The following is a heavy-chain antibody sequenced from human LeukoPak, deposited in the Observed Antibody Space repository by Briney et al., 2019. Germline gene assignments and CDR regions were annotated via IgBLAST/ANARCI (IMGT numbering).Heavy chain of an antibody. CDR1: GYTFTSHG. CDR2: ISAYNGNT. CDR3: ARFQDDSSGYSLRDAFDI. Sequence: ASVKVSCKASGYTFTSHGISWVRQAPGQGLEWMGWISAYNGNTNYAQKLQGRVTMTTDTSTSTAYMELRSLRSDDTAVYYCARFQDDSSGYSLRDAFDIWGQGTMVTVSS. J-gene: IGHJ3*02. V-gene: IGHV1-18*01. D-gene: IGHD3-22*01.